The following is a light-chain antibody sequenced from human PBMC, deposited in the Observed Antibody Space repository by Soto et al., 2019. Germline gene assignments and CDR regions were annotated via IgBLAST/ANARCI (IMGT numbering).Light chain of an antibody. Sequence: DIQMTQSPSSLSASVRDRVTITCQASQDISNYLNWYQQKPGKAPKLLICDSSNLEPGVPSRFSGSGSWTDFTFTISSLQPEDIATYYCQQYDHLPFTFGPGTKVDI. CDR2: DSS. CDR3: QQYDHLPFT. V-gene: IGKV1-33*01. CDR1: QDISNY. J-gene: IGKJ3*01.